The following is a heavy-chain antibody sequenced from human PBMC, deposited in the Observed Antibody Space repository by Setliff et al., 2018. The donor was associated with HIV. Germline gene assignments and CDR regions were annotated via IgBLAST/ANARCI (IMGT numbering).Heavy chain of an antibody. CDR1: GGTFSSYA. V-gene: IGHV1-69*13. D-gene: IGHD3-22*01. CDR2: IIPIFGTA. J-gene: IGHJ6*03. CDR3: ARDRGDSSGHMTQYYYYYMDV. Sequence: SVKVSCKASGGTFSSYAISWVRQAPGQGLEWVGGIIPIFGTANYAQKFQGRVTITADESTSTAYMELSSLRSEDTAVYYCARDRGDSSGHMTQYYYYYMDVWGKGTMVTVSS.